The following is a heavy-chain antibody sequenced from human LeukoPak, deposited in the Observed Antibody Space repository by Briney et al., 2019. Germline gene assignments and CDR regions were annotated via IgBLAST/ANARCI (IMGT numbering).Heavy chain of an antibody. V-gene: IGHV4-39*01. CDR3: ARHVGPSPFGESPRGFDY. Sequence: KTSETLSLTCTVSGGSISSSSYYWGWIRQPPGKGLEWIGYIYYSGSTYYNPSLKSRVTISVDTSKNQFSLKLSSVTAADTAVYYCARHVGPSPFGESPRGFDYWGQGTLVTVSS. J-gene: IGHJ4*02. CDR2: IYYSGST. CDR1: GGSISSSSYY. D-gene: IGHD3-10*01.